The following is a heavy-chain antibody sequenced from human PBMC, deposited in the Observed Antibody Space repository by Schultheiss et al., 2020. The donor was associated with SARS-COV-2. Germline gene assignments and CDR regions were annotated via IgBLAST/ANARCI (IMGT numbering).Heavy chain of an antibody. Sequence: GGSLRLSCAASGFTFSKHSMNWVRQAPGKGLEWVSSVSSSSTYIYYADSVEGRFTISRDNAKNSLYLQMNSLRAEDTAVYYCARVLKAGFSASWYNDYYSHGMDVWGQGTTVTVSS. J-gene: IGHJ6*02. CDR3: ARVLKAGFSASWYNDYYSHGMDV. V-gene: IGHV3-21*01. D-gene: IGHD6-13*01. CDR2: VSSSSTYI. CDR1: GFTFSKHS.